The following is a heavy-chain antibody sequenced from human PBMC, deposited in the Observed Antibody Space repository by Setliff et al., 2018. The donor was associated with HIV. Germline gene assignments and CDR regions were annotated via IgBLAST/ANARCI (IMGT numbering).Heavy chain of an antibody. D-gene: IGHD3-22*01. Sequence: ETLSLTCSVSGASIDNYYWSWIRQPPGRALEWIGYVYYSGSTSYNPSLKSRLAMSVDASKNHFSLRLTPVTAADTALYYCSRADYDSGTYYFDYWGRGLLVIVSS. CDR1: GASIDNYY. V-gene: IGHV4-59*01. CDR3: SRADYDSGTYYFDY. CDR2: VYYSGST. J-gene: IGHJ4*02.